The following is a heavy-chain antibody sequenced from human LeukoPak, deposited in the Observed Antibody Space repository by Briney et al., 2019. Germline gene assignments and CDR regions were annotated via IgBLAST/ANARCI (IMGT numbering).Heavy chain of an antibody. CDR2: IGGPTET. CDR1: GFSFDICA. V-gene: IGHV3-23*01. CDR3: AKDATPRNSIWDYFGK. Sequence: GWALRLSCVASGFSFDICAMSWVGPAAGKGPEWVSCIGGPTETFYADSVKGRFTVSRDNSQNTLYLQMNSLRAEDTAVYYCAKDATPRNSIWDYFGKWGQGALVTVST. J-gene: IGHJ4*02. D-gene: IGHD4-23*01.